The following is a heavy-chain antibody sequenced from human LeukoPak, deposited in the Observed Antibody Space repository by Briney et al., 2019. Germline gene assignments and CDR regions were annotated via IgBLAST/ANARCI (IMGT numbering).Heavy chain of an antibody. V-gene: IGHV3-23*01. CDR3: AKDLLERPPLLDAFDI. Sequence: GGSLRLSCAASGFTFSSYAMSWVRQAPGKGLEWVSAISGSGGSTYYADSVKGRFTISRDNSKNTLYLQMNSLRAEDTAVYYCAKDLLERPPLLDAFDIWGQGTMVTVSS. J-gene: IGHJ3*02. CDR2: ISGSGGST. CDR1: GFTFSSYA. D-gene: IGHD2-15*01.